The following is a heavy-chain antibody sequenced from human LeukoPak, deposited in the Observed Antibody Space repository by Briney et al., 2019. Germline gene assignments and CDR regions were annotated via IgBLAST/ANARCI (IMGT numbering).Heavy chain of an antibody. CDR3: ARTSSATVVTSH. D-gene: IGHD4-23*01. CDR1: GYTFTAYY. V-gene: IGHV1-2*02. Sequence: ASVKVSCKVSGYTFTAYYLHWVRQAPGQGLECLGWINPNSGDTYYAQKFQGRVTMTRDTSISTAYMELSSLKSDDTAMYYCARTSSATVVTSHWGQGTLVTVSS. CDR2: INPNSGDT. J-gene: IGHJ4*02.